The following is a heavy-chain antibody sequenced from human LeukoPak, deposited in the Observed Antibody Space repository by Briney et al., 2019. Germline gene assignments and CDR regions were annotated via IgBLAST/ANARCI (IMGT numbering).Heavy chain of an antibody. D-gene: IGHD3-3*01. V-gene: IGHV1-2*02. CDR1: GYTFTGYY. J-gene: IGHJ4*02. CDR3: ASPSSDFWSGYYTFGY. CDR2: INPNSGGT. Sequence: ASVKVSCKASGYTFTGYYMHWVRQAPGHGLEWMGWINPNSGGTNYAQKFQGRVTMTRDTSISTAYMELSRLRSDDRAVYYCASPSSDFWSGYYTFGYWGQGTLVTVSS.